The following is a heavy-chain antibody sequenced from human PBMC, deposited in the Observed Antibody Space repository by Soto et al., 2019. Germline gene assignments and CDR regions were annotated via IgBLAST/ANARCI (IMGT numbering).Heavy chain of an antibody. J-gene: IGHJ4*02. V-gene: IGHV1-69*06. CDR3: ARCDSDSSGPGYLDS. D-gene: IGHD3-22*01. Sequence: QVRLVQSEAEVKKAGSSVKVSCKASGGTFISDAVTWVRQAPGQGLEWMGGVIPMFPKANYAQKFQGRATITADKSTSTVYMELHSLKSEDTALYYCARCDSDSSGPGYLDSWGQGTLVTVTS. CDR2: VIPMFPKA. CDR1: GGTFISDA.